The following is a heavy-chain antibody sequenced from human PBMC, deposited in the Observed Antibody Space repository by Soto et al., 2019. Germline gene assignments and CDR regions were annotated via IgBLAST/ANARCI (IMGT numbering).Heavy chain of an antibody. D-gene: IGHD2-15*01. CDR3: ARDLGGYCSGGSCYSSNYFDY. CDR2: INHSGST. V-gene: IGHV4-34*09. J-gene: IGHJ4*02. CDR1: GGSFSGYY. Sequence: PSETLSLTCAVYGGSFSGYYWSWIRQPPGKGLEWIGEINHSGSTNYNPSLKSRVTISVDTSKNQFSLKLSSVTAADTAVYYCARDLGGYCSGGSCYSSNYFDYWGQGTLVTVSS.